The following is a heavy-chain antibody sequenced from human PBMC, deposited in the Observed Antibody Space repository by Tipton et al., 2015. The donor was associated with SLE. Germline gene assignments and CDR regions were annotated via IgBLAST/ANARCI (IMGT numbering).Heavy chain of an antibody. V-gene: IGHV3-20*04. CDR2: INWNGGST. CDR1: GFTFDDYG. Sequence: SLRLSCAASGFTFDDYGMSWVRQAPGKGLEWVSGINWNGGSTAYADSVKGRFTISRDNAKNSLYLQMNSPRGEDTALYYCARDLYPYGMDVWGQGTTVTVSS. J-gene: IGHJ6*02. CDR3: ARDLYPYGMDV. D-gene: IGHD3-10*01.